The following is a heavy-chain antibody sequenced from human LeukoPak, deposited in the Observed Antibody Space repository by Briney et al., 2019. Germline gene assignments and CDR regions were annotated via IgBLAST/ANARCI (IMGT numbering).Heavy chain of an antibody. CDR1: GFTFNEYT. J-gene: IGHJ4*02. D-gene: IGHD6-25*01. V-gene: IGHV3-43*01. Sequence: PGGSLRLSCAASGFTFNEYTMHWVRQAPGKGLERVSLITHDGGAAFYADPVRGRFTISRDYSRNSLYLQMDSLRTEDTALYYCAREKRRLVDYWGQGTLVTVSS. CDR2: ITHDGGAA. CDR3: AREKRRLVDY.